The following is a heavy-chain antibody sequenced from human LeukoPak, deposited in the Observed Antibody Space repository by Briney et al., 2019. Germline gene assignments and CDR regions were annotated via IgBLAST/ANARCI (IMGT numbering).Heavy chain of an antibody. J-gene: IGHJ6*02. CDR3: ARGARPGAYYYYGMDV. CDR1: GYTFTDYY. Sequence: ASVKVSCKASGYTFTDYYMHWVRQAPGQGLEWMGWMNPNSGNTGYAQKFQGRVTMTRNTSISTAYMELSSLRSEDTAVYYCARGARPGAYYYYGMDVWGQGTTVTVSS. CDR2: MNPNSGNT. D-gene: IGHD6-6*01. V-gene: IGHV1-8*02.